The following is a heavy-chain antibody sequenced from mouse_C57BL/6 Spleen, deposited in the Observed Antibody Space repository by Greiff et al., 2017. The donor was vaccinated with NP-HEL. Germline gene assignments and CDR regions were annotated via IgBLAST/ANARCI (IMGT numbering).Heavy chain of an antibody. CDR1: GFTFSSYA. CDR2: ISSGGDYI. J-gene: IGHJ1*03. D-gene: IGHD1-1*01. V-gene: IGHV5-9-1*02. Sequence: EVKLVESGEGLVKPGGSLKLSCAASGFTFSSYAMSWVRQTPEKRLEWVAYISSGGDYIYYADTVKGRFTISRDNARNTLYLQMSSLKSEDTAMYYCTRDGDYYGSSPYWYFDVWGTGTTVTVSS. CDR3: TRDGDYYGSSPYWYFDV.